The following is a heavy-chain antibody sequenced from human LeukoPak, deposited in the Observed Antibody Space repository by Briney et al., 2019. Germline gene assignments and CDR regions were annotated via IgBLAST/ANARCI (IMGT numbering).Heavy chain of an antibody. D-gene: IGHD2-21*02. Sequence: PSETLSLTCTVSGGSISSYFCSWIRQPAGKGLEWIGRIYTSGSTNYNPSLKSRVTMSVDTSKNQFSLKLSSVTAADTAVYYCARQEYCGGDCYSQYFDYWGQGTLVTVSS. CDR3: ARQEYCGGDCYSQYFDY. V-gene: IGHV4-4*07. CDR1: GGSISSYF. J-gene: IGHJ4*02. CDR2: IYTSGST.